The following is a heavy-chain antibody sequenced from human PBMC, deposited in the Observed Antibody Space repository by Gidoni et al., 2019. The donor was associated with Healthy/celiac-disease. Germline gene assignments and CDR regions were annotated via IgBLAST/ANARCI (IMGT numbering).Heavy chain of an antibody. V-gene: IGHV4-34*01. CDR1: GGSFSGYY. CDR2: INHSGST. CDR3: ARGAAARREHPRGGGYYYYMDV. D-gene: IGHD6-6*01. J-gene: IGHJ6*03. Sequence: QVQLQQWGAGLLKPSETLSLTCAVYGGSFSGYYWSWIRQPPGKGLEWIGEINHSGSTNYNPSLKSRVTISVDTSKNQFSLKLSSVTAADTAVYYCARGAAARREHPRGGGYYYYMDVWGKGTTVTVSS.